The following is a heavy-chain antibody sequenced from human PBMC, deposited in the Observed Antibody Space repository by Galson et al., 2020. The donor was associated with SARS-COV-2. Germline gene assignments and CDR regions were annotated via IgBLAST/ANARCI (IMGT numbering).Heavy chain of an antibody. V-gene: IGHV3-11*01. CDR1: EFTFSDYY. J-gene: IGHJ6*02. CDR2: ISTGGSTI. Sequence: GESLKISCTASEFTFSDYYMSWIRQTPGKGLEWLSYISTGGSTISYADSVKGRFTISRDNAKNSLYLQMNSLRAEDTAVYYCATSGSTRDYYGMDVWGQGTTVTVSS. CDR3: ATSGSTRDYYGMDV.